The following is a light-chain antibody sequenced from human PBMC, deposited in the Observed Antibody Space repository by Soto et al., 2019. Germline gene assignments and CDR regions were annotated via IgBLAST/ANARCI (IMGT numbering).Light chain of an antibody. CDR1: QSVSSN. J-gene: IGKJ2*01. CDR3: HQYNNWPPYT. V-gene: IGKV3-15*01. CDR2: GAS. Sequence: EIVMTQSPATLSVSPGERATLSCRASQSVSSNLAWYQQKPCQAPRLLIYGASTRATGIPARFSGSGSGTEFTLTISSLQSEDFAVYYCHQYNNWPPYTFGQGTKLEIK.